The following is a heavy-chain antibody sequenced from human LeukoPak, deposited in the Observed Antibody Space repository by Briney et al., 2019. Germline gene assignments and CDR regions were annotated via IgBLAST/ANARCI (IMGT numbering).Heavy chain of an antibody. J-gene: IGHJ4*02. CDR2: ISPNSGGT. CDR3: ARGIAAADDY. CDR1: GYTFSTYG. Sequence: ASVKVSCKASGYTFSTYGISWVRQAPGQGLEWMGWISPNSGGTNYAQKFQGRVTMTRDTSISTAYMELSRLRSDDTAVYYCARGIAAADDYWGQGTLVTVSS. V-gene: IGHV1-2*02. D-gene: IGHD6-13*01.